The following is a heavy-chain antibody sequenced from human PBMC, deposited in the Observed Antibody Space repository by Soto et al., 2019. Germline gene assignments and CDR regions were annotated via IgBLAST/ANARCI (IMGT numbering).Heavy chain of an antibody. CDR3: ARGTYYYDSSGHTSAFDY. Sequence: SETLSLTCTVSGGSISSYYWSWIRQPPGKGLEWIGYIYYSGSTNYNPSLKSRVTISVDTSKNQFSLKLSSVTAADTAVYYCARGTYYYDSSGHTSAFDYWGQGTLVTVSS. D-gene: IGHD3-22*01. J-gene: IGHJ4*02. CDR1: GGSISSYY. V-gene: IGHV4-59*01. CDR2: IYYSGST.